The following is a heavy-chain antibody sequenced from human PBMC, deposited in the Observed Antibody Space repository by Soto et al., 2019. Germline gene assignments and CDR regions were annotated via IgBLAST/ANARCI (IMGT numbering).Heavy chain of an antibody. CDR1: GFTFSGSA. CDR2: IRSKTNSYAT. Sequence: GGSLRLSCAASGFTFSGSAMHWVRQASGKGLEWVGRIRSKTNSYATAYAASVKGRFTISRDDSKNTAYLQMNSLKTEDTAVYYCGAGAILFGDFDYWGQGTLVTVSS. J-gene: IGHJ4*02. D-gene: IGHD2-2*01. V-gene: IGHV3-73*01. CDR3: GAGAILFGDFDY.